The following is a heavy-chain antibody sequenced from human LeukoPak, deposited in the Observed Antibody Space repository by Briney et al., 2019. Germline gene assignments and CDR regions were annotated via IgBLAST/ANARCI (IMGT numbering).Heavy chain of an antibody. Sequence: ASGPTLVKPTQTLTLTCTFSGFSLSTSGVGVGWIRQPPGKALEWLALIYWDDDKRYSPSLESRLTITKDTSKNQVVLTMTNMDPVDTATYYCAHCVVEPTGGAFDIWGQRTMVTVSS. D-gene: IGHD2-15*01. CDR3: AHCVVEPTGGAFDI. V-gene: IGHV2-5*02. J-gene: IGHJ3*02. CDR1: GFSLSTSGVG. CDR2: IYWDDDK.